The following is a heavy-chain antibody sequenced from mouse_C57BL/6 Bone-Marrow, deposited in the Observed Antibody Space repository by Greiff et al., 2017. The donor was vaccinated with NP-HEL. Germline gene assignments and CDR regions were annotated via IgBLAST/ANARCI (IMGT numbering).Heavy chain of an antibody. Sequence: EVKLQESGAELVKPGASVKLSCTASGFNIKDYYMHWVKQRTEQGLEWIGRIDPEAGETKYAPKFQGKATITADTYSNTAYLQLSSLTSEDTAVYYCARGDSSGYVAWFAYWGQGTLVTVSA. CDR2: IDPEAGET. D-gene: IGHD3-2*02. J-gene: IGHJ3*01. CDR1: GFNIKDYY. CDR3: ARGDSSGYVAWFAY. V-gene: IGHV14-2*01.